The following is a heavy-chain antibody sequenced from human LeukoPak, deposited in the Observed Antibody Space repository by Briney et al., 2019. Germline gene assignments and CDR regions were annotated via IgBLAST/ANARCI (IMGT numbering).Heavy chain of an antibody. CDR2: VYTSGST. J-gene: IGHJ3*02. CDR3: ARDNAFDI. CDR1: GGSISSYY. Sequence: SETLSLTCTVSGGSISSYYWSWIRQPTGKGLEWIGRVYTSGSTNYNPSLKSRVTISVDKSKNQFSLKLSSVTAADTAVYSCARDNAFDIWGQGTMVTVSS. V-gene: IGHV4-4*07.